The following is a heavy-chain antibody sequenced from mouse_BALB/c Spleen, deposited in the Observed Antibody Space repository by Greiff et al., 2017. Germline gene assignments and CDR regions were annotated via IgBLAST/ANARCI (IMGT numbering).Heavy chain of an antibody. CDR1: GYSLTSDYA. V-gene: IGHV3-2*02. J-gene: IGHJ4*01. CDR3: ARYYGSSYWYAKDY. D-gene: IGHD1-1*01. Sequence: EVQLQESGPGLVKPSQSLSITCTVTGYSLTSDYAWNWIRQFPANKLAWLCYISYSGSTSYNPSLKSRISITRDTSKNQFFLQLNSVTTEDTATYYCARYYGSSYWYAKDYWGQGNSDTVSA. CDR2: ISYSGST.